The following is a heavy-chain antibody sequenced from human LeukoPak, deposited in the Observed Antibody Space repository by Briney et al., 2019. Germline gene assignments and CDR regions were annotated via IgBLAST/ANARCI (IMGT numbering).Heavy chain of an antibody. CDR3: ARGTLTVAGIFDY. D-gene: IGHD6-19*01. CDR2: IYSSGST. Sequence: SETLSLTCNVSGGSMSSHYWSWIRQPPGKGLEWIGYIYSSGSTNYNPSLKSRVIISIDTSKNQFSLKLSSATAADTDVYYCARGTLTVAGIFDYWGQGTLVTVSS. CDR1: GGSMSSHY. J-gene: IGHJ4*02. V-gene: IGHV4-59*11.